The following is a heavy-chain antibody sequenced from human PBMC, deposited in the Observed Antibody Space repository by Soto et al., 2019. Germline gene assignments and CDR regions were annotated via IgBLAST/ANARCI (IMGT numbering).Heavy chain of an antibody. CDR1: GGSISSYY. Sequence: QVQLQESGPGLVKPSETLSLTCTVSGGSISSYYWSWIRQPPGKGLEWIGYIYYSGSTNYNPSLKSRVTISVDTSKNQFSLKLSSVTAADTAVYYCARTLRLVGATYWFDPWGQGTLVTVSS. D-gene: IGHD1-26*01. CDR2: IYYSGST. J-gene: IGHJ5*02. V-gene: IGHV4-59*01. CDR3: ARTLRLVGATYWFDP.